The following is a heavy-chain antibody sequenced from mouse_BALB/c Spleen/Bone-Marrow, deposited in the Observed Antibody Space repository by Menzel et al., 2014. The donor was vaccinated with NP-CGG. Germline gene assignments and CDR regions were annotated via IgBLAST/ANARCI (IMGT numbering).Heavy chain of an antibody. CDR2: IWSDGST. CDR1: GFSLTSYG. CDR3: ATNYYGSSYAMDY. J-gene: IGHJ4*01. D-gene: IGHD1-1*01. V-gene: IGHV2-6-2*01. Sequence: VKLVESGPDLVAPSQSLSITCTVSGFSLTSYGVHWVRQPPGKGLEWLVVIWSDGSTTYNSALKSRLSISKDNSKSQVFLKMNSLQTDDTAMYYCATNYYGSSYAMDYWGQGTSVTVS.